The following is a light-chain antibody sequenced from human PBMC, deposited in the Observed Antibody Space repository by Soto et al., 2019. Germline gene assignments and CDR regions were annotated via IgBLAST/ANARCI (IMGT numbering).Light chain of an antibody. CDR2: AAS. J-gene: IGKJ1*01. Sequence: DIQMTQSPSSLSASVGDRVTITCRASHSISSYLNWYQQKPGKAPKLLIYAASSLQSGVPSRVSGSGSGTDFTLTISSLQPEDFATYYCQQSYSTPRTFGQGTKVDNK. CDR3: QQSYSTPRT. CDR1: HSISSY. V-gene: IGKV1-39*01.